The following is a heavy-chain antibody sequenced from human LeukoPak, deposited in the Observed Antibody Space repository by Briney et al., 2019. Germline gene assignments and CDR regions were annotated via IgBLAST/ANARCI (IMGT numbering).Heavy chain of an antibody. CDR1: GYTFTSYG. Sequence: GASVKVSCKASGYTFTSYGISWVRQAPGQGLEWRGWISAYNGNTNYAQKLQGRATMTTDTSTSTAYMELRSLRSDDTAVYYCARDYSNYDILTGRDYYYYYYMDVWGKGTTVTISS. CDR3: ARDYSNYDILTGRDYYYYYYMDV. D-gene: IGHD3-9*01. V-gene: IGHV1-18*01. CDR2: ISAYNGNT. J-gene: IGHJ6*03.